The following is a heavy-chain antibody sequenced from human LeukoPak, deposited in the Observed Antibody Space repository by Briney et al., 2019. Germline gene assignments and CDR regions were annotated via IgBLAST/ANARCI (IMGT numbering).Heavy chain of an antibody. D-gene: IGHD5-12*01. CDR2: IYHTGRT. Sequence: SETLSLTCAVSHYSISSPYFWGWIRQPPGKGLEWIGSIYHTGRTNYNPSINSRVTMSLDTSKNQFSLNLNSVTAADTAVYHCARVYSGSTWYYFDYWGQEILVTVSS. V-gene: IGHV4-38-2*01. J-gene: IGHJ4*02. CDR3: ARVYSGSTWYYFDY. CDR1: HYSISSPYF.